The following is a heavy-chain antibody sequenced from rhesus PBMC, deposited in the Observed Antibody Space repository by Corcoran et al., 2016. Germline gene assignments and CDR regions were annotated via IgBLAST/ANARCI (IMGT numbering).Heavy chain of an antibody. Sequence: QLQLQESGPGLVKPSETLSLTCAVSGYSISSGYGWSWIRQPPGKGLEWIGYISYSGSTSYNTSLKSRVSISRDTSKNQFSLKLSSVTAADTAVYYCARDGSYGLDSWGQGVVVTVSS. J-gene: IGHJ6*01. CDR1: GYSISSGYG. CDR3: ARDGSYGLDS. CDR2: ISYSGST. V-gene: IGHV4-122*02. D-gene: IGHD1-44*02.